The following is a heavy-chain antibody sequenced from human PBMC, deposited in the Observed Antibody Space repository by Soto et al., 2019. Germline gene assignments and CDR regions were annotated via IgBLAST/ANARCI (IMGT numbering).Heavy chain of an antibody. Sequence: GGSLRLSCAASGFTFSTYSMNWVRQAPGKGLEWVSSISSSSSYIYYADSVKGRFTISRDNAKNSLYLQMNSLRAEDTAVYYCARYDSSGYYCPYYYYGMDVWGQRTTVTVSS. J-gene: IGHJ6*02. V-gene: IGHV3-21*01. CDR3: ARYDSSGYYCPYYYYGMDV. CDR1: GFTFSTYS. CDR2: ISSSSSYI. D-gene: IGHD3-22*01.